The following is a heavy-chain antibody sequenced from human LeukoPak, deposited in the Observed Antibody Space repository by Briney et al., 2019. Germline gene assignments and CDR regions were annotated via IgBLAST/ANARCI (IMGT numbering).Heavy chain of an antibody. D-gene: IGHD3-9*01. CDR1: GGSISSYY. Sequence: PSETLSLTCTVSGGSISSYYWSWIRQPPGKGLEWIGYIYYSGSTNYNPSLKSRVTIPVDTSKNQFSLKLSSVTAADTAVYYCARVRGYDILTGYAFDIWGQGTMVTVSS. CDR2: IYYSGST. CDR3: ARVRGYDILTGYAFDI. V-gene: IGHV4-59*01. J-gene: IGHJ3*02.